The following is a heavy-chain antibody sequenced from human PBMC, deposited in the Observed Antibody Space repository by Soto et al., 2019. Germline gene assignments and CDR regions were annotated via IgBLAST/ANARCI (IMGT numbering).Heavy chain of an antibody. CDR2: ISGSGGST. V-gene: IGHV3-23*01. CDR1: GFTFSSYA. J-gene: IGHJ6*02. CDR3: AKDHAGTFPYYYYGMDV. D-gene: IGHD6-13*01. Sequence: GSLRLSCAASGFTFSSYAMSWVRQAPGKGLEWVSAISGSGGSTYYADSVKGRFTISRDNSKNTLYLQMNSLRAEDTAVYYCAKDHAGTFPYYYYGMDVWGQGTTVTVSS.